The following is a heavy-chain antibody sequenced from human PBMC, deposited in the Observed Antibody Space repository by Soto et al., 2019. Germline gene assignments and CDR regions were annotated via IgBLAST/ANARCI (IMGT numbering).Heavy chain of an antibody. Sequence: EVQLVESGGGLILPGGSLRLSCAASGFTCNTHWMHWVRQAPGKGLVWVSRINSDGSITDYADSGKGRFSISRDNPRNTLYLQMNSLSPEDTAVYYCARAMTSVGAAAKGDFCGPGTLVTVSS. V-gene: IGHV3-74*01. CDR1: GFTCNTHW. D-gene: IGHD6-25*01. J-gene: IGHJ4*02. CDR2: INSDGSIT. CDR3: ARAMTSVGAAAKGDF.